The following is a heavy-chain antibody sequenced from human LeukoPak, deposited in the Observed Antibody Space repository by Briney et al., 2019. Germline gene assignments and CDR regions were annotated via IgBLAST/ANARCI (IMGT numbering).Heavy chain of an antibody. D-gene: IGHD6-19*01. CDR1: GGSISSGSYY. Sequence: SQDLSLTCTVSGGSISSGSYYWSWIRQPAGKGLEWIGRIYTSGSTNYNPSLKSRVTISVDTSKNQFPLKLSSVTAADTAVYYCARGISGEFDYWGQGTLVTVSS. CDR3: ARGISGEFDY. CDR2: IYTSGST. V-gene: IGHV4-61*02. J-gene: IGHJ4*02.